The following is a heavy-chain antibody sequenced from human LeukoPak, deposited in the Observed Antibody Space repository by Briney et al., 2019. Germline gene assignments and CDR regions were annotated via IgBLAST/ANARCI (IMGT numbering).Heavy chain of an antibody. J-gene: IGHJ6*02. D-gene: IGHD5-18*01. V-gene: IGHV3-21*01. CDR1: GFTFRTFI. CDR3: ARWVTGMDV. Sequence: PGGSLRLSCVASGFTFRTFIMNWVRQAPGKGLEWVSSIRCSSGYIYYTDSVKGRFTISRDNAKNSVFLQMNSLRAEDTAVYYCARWVTGMDVWGQGTTVTVSS. CDR2: IRCSSGYI.